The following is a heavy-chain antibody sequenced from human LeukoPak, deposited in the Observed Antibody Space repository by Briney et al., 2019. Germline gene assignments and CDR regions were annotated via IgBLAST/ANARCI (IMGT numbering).Heavy chain of an antibody. J-gene: IGHJ5*02. D-gene: IGHD6-6*01. CDR2: ISGSDGST. V-gene: IGHV3-23*01. CDR1: GFTLNRHA. CDR3: AKGKGYSSSSSDH. Sequence: GGTLGLSRAASGFTLNRHAMNGVRQAPRKGLEGVSAISGSDGSTYYADSVKGRFTISRDNSKNTLYLQMNSLRAEDTAVYHCAKGKGYSSSSSDHWGQGTLVTVSS.